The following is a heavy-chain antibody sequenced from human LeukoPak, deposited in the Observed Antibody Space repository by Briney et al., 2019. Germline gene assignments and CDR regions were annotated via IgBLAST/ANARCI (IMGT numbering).Heavy chain of an antibody. D-gene: IGHD2-15*01. CDR1: GFTFRSYS. V-gene: IGHV3-7*01. CDR2: INQDGSEK. J-gene: IGHJ4*02. Sequence: GGSLRHSCAASGFTFRSYSMNWVRQAPGGGLEWVANINQDGSEKYYVDSVKGRFTISRDNDKNSLYLQLSSLRAEDTALYYCASRSSVAASGPGWGQGTLVTVSS. CDR3: ASRSSVAASGPG.